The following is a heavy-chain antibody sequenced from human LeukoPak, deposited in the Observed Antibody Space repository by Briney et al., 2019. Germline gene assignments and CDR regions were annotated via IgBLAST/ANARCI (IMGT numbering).Heavy chain of an antibody. CDR3: ARGISSRYFDY. V-gene: IGHV3-74*01. CDR2: IKSDGSTT. D-gene: IGHD2-15*01. Sequence: PGGSLRLSCAASGFTFSSYWMHWVRQAPGXGLVWVSRIKSDGSTTTYADSVKGRFTISRDNSKNTLYLQMNSLRAEDTAVYYCARGISSRYFDYWGQGTLVTVSS. CDR1: GFTFSSYW. J-gene: IGHJ4*02.